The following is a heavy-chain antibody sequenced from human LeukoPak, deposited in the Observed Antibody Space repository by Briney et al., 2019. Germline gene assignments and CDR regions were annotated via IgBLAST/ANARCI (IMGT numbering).Heavy chain of an antibody. CDR1: GYTFTSYG. Sequence: GASVKVSCKASGYTFTSYGISWVRQAPGQGLEWMGWISAYNGNTNYAQKLQGRVTMTTDTSTSTAYMELRSLRSGDTAVYYCARDQGGYCTNGVCYSVRYSSSWEIDYWGQGTLVTVSS. V-gene: IGHV1-18*01. CDR3: ARDQGGYCTNGVCYSVRYSSSWEIDY. CDR2: ISAYNGNT. J-gene: IGHJ4*02. D-gene: IGHD2-8*01.